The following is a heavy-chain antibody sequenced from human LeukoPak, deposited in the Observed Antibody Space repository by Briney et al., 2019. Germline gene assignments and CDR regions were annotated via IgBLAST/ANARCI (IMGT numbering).Heavy chain of an antibody. CDR3: ARDTVLYYYYYMDV. J-gene: IGHJ6*03. Sequence: TGGSLRLSCAASGLTFINFGMSWVRQAPGKGLEWISSISGSGGDTYYADSVKGRFTISRDNAKNTLYLQMNSLRAEDTAVYYCARDTVLYYYYYMDVWGKGTTVTVSS. D-gene: IGHD6-6*01. CDR1: GLTFINFG. CDR2: ISGSGGDT. V-gene: IGHV3-23*01.